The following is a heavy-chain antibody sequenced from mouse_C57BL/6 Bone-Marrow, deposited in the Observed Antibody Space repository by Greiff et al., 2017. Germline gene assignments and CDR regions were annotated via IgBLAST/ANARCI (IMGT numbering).Heavy chain of an antibody. CDR2: ISGGGGNT. V-gene: IGHV5-9*01. CDR1: GFTFRSYT. J-gene: IGHJ2*01. CDR3: ARHVGD. Sequence: EVQLVESGGGLVKPGGSLKLSCAASGFTFRSYTMSWVRQTPEKRLEWVATISGGGGNTYYPDSVKGRFTISRDNAKNTLYLRMSSLGSDDTALYYSARHVGDWGQGTTLTVSS.